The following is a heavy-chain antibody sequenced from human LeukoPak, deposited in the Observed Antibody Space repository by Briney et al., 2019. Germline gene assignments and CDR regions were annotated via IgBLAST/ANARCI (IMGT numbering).Heavy chain of an antibody. CDR3: AKSNWGDYYYYGMDV. V-gene: IGHV3-48*04. Sequence: GGSLRLSCAASGFTFSSYSMNWVRQAPGKGLEWVSYISQSSDRIYHADSVKGRFTISRDNSKNSLYLQMNSLRTEDTALYYCAKSNWGDYYYYGMDVWGQGTTVTVSS. D-gene: IGHD7-27*01. J-gene: IGHJ6*02. CDR1: GFTFSSYS. CDR2: ISQSSDRI.